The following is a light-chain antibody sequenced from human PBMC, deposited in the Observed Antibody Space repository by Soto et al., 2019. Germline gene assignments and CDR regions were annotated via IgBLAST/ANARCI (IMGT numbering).Light chain of an antibody. CDR3: QQYGNSPYT. CDR1: QSVSSSY. CDR2: GTS. Sequence: EIVLTQSPGTLSLSPGERATLSCRASQSVSSSYLVWYQQKPGQAPRLLIYGTSSRATGIPDRFSGNGSGTDFTLTISRLEPEDFAVYYCQQYGNSPYTFGQGTKLEIK. J-gene: IGKJ2*01. V-gene: IGKV3-20*01.